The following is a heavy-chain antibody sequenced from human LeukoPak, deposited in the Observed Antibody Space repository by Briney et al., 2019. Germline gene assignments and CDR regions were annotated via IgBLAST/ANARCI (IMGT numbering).Heavy chain of an antibody. CDR1: GYTFTGDY. D-gene: IGHD2-15*01. V-gene: IGHV1-2*02. J-gene: IGHJ5*02. Sequence: ASVKVSCKTSGYTFTGDYMHWVRQAPGQGLEWMGWINPNSGDTNCLQKFQGRVTMTRDTSISTAYMELYSLRSDDTAVYYCARAGGCGAGSCYRSWGQGTLVTVSS. CDR3: ARAGGCGAGSCYRS. CDR2: INPNSGDT.